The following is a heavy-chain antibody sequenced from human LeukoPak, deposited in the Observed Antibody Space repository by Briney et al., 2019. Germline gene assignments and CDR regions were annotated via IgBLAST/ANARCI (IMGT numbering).Heavy chain of an antibody. V-gene: IGHV3-15*01. Sequence: GGSLTLSCAASGFTFSRHWMSWVRQAPGKGLEWVGRIKSKIDGGVIDYAAPVKGRFTISRDDSKKTLYLQMKSLKTEDTAVYYCTTLHFIAVVSSIPDYWGQGTLVTVSS. CDR3: TTLHFIAVVSSIPDY. CDR2: IKSKIDGGVI. D-gene: IGHD2-21*01. CDR1: GFTFSRHW. J-gene: IGHJ4*02.